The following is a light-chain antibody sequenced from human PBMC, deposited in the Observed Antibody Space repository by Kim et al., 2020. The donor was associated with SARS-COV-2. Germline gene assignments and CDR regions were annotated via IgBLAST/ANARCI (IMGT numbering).Light chain of an antibody. J-gene: IGLJ3*02. CDR2: YDS. Sequence: VAPGKTARITCGGNNIGSKSVHWYQQKPGQAPVLVIYYDSDRPSGIPERFSGSNSGNTATLTISRVEAGDEADYYCQVWDSSSDVIGGGTQLTVL. CDR1: NIGSKS. CDR3: QVWDSSSDV. V-gene: IGLV3-21*04.